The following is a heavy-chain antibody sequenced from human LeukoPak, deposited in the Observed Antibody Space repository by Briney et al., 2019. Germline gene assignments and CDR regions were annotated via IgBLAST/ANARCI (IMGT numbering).Heavy chain of an antibody. CDR3: ARLLPSGWYSDY. Sequence: PSETLSLTCAVSGGSISSSSYYWAWMRQPPGKGLEWVGSIYYDGSTYYNPSVTSRITISVDTSKNLFSLKLTSVTAADTAVYYCARLLPSGWYSDYWGQGTLVTVSS. D-gene: IGHD6-19*01. V-gene: IGHV4-39*01. J-gene: IGHJ4*02. CDR1: GGSISSSSYY. CDR2: IYYDGST.